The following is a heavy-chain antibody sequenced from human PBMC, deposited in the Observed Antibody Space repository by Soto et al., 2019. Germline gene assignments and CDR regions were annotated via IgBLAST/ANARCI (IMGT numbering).Heavy chain of an antibody. D-gene: IGHD4-17*01. Sequence: EVQLVESGGGLVQPGRSLRLSCTASGFTFGDYAMSWFRQAPGKGRGWVGLIRSKAYGGTTEYAASVKGRFTISRDDSKSIAYLQMNSLKTEDTAVYYCTRGGFAGDYQDAFDIWGQGTMVTVSS. CDR2: IRSKAYGGTT. CDR1: GFTFGDYA. CDR3: TRGGFAGDYQDAFDI. V-gene: IGHV3-49*03. J-gene: IGHJ3*02.